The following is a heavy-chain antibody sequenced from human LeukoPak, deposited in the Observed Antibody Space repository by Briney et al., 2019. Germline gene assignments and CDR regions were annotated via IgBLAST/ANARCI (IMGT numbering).Heavy chain of an antibody. CDR3: ARDSAYNAFDI. CDR2: INEDGSVK. J-gene: IGHJ3*02. V-gene: IGHV3-7*01. D-gene: IGHD5-12*01. CDR1: GFTFSIYR. Sequence: GGSLRLACAASGFTFSIYRMNWVRQASGEGLEWLGNINEDGSVKNYVGSVKGRFTISRDNAKNSLYLQMNSLSAEDSAVYYCARDSAYNAFDIWGQGTMVTVSS.